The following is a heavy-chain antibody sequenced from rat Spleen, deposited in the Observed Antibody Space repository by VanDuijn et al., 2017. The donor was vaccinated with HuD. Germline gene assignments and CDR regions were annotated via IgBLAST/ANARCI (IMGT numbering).Heavy chain of an antibody. J-gene: IGHJ2*01. D-gene: IGHD1-8*01. V-gene: IGHV5-29*01. CDR2: ISYDGSST. Sequence: EVQLVESGGDLVQPGRSLKLSCAASGFTFSNYDMAWVRQAPTKGLEWVATISYDGSSTYYRDSVKGQFTISRDNAKSTLYLQMDSLRSEDTATYYCARQGPTVASDYWGQGVMVTVSS. CDR3: ARQGPTVASDY. CDR1: GFTFSNYD.